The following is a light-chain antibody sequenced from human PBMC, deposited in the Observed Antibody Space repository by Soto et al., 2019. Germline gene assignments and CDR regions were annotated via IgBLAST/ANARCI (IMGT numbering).Light chain of an antibody. CDR3: QQYYSSPPT. V-gene: IGKV4-1*01. CDR2: WAS. Sequence: DIVLTQSPDSLAVSLVERATINCKSGHNILYSSDNKNYLSWYQQRPGQPPKLLFYWASTRESGVPDRFSGSGSGTHFTLTITSLQAEDVAVYYCQQYYSSPPTFGQGTKVDIK. J-gene: IGKJ1*01. CDR1: HNILYSSDNKNY.